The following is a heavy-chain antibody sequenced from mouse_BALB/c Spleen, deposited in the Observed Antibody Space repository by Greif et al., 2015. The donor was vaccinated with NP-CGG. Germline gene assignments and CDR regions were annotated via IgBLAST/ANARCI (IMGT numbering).Heavy chain of an antibody. J-gene: IGHJ2*01. Sequence: VHVKQSGPELVKPGASVKMSCKSSGYTFTSYVLHWVRQKPGQGLEWIGYINLYSDGTKYNEKFKGKATLTSDKSSSTAYMELSSLTSEDSAVYYCARRRYDLYYFDSWGQGTTLTVSS. CDR1: GYTFTSYV. D-gene: IGHD2-14*01. CDR2: INLYSDGT. V-gene: IGHV1-14*01. CDR3: ARRRYDLYYFDS.